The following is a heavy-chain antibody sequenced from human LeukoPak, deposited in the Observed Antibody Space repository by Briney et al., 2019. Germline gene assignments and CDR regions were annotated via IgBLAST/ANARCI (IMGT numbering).Heavy chain of an antibody. D-gene: IGHD3-22*01. CDR1: GGSISSYY. V-gene: IGHV4-59*01. CDR3: ARDGVISEYYFDY. J-gene: IGHJ4*02. Sequence: IPSETLSLTCTVSGGSISSYYWSWIRQPPGKGLEWIGYIYYSGSTNYNPSLKSRVTISVDTSKNQFSLKLSSVTAADTAVYYCARDGVISEYYFDYWGQGTLVTVSS. CDR2: IYYSGST.